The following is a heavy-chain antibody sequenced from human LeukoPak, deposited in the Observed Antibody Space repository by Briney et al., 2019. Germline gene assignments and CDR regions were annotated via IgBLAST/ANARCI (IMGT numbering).Heavy chain of an antibody. V-gene: IGHV4-39*07. J-gene: IGHJ6*03. Sequence: PSETLSLTCTVSGGSISSSCCSWGWIRQPPGKGLEWIGSAHYSGSTYYNPSLKSRVIISVDTSKNQFSLKLSSVTAADTAVYYCARLTGTNYYYYMDVWGKGTTVTVSS. D-gene: IGHD1-7*01. CDR2: AHYSGST. CDR3: ARLTGTNYYYYMDV. CDR1: GGSISSSCCS.